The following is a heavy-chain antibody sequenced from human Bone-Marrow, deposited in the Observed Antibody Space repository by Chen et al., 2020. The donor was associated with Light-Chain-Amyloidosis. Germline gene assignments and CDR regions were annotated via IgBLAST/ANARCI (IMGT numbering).Heavy chain of an antibody. CDR3: ARRRDGYNFDY. CDR2: IYPDDSDA. CDR1: GYTFPNYW. J-gene: IGHJ4*02. D-gene: IGHD5-12*01. Sequence: EVQLEQSGPEVKKPGESLQRSCKGSGYTFPNYWIGWVRQMPGKGLEWMGVIYPDDSDARYSPSFEGQVTISADKSITTAYLQWRSMKASDTAMYYCARRRDGYNFDYWGQGTLVTVSS. V-gene: IGHV5-51*01.